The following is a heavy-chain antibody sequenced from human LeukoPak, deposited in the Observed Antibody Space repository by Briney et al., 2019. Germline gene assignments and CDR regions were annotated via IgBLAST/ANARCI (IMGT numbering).Heavy chain of an antibody. CDR3: ASGADFWSGYPKGDAFDI. V-gene: IGHV4-59*01. Sequence: SETLSLTCTVSGGSISSYYWSWIRQPPGKGLEWIGYIYYSGSTNYNPSLKSRVTISVDTSKNQFSLKLSSVTAADTAVYYCASGADFWSGYPKGDAFDIWGQGTMVTVSS. D-gene: IGHD3-3*01. CDR2: IYYSGST. CDR1: GGSISSYY. J-gene: IGHJ3*02.